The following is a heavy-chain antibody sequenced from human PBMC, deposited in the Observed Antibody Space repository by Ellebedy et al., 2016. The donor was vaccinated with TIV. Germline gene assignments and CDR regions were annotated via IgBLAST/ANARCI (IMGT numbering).Heavy chain of an antibody. J-gene: IGHJ6*02. V-gene: IGHV3-72*01. Sequence: GGSLRLSCVASGFTFSDHYMDWVRQAPGKGLEWVGRSRNKVNSYSTEYAASVEGRFTISRDDSKNSVYLQMNSLKIEDTAVYYCARHPSVAGPGDVWGQGTTVTVSS. CDR1: GFTFSDHY. CDR2: SRNKVNSYST. D-gene: IGHD6-19*01. CDR3: ARHPSVAGPGDV.